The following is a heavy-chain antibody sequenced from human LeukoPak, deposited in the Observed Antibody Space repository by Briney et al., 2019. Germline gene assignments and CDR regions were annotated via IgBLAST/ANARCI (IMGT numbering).Heavy chain of an antibody. V-gene: IGHV1-3*01. J-gene: IGHJ4*02. Sequence: ASVKVSCKASGYTFTSYAMHWVRQAPGQRLEWMGWINAGNGNTKYSQKFQGRVTITRDTSASTAYMDLSSLRSEDTAVYYCARDVVRGVTILGYWGQGTLVTVSS. CDR1: GYTFTSYA. CDR3: ARDVVRGVTILGY. CDR2: INAGNGNT. D-gene: IGHD3-10*01.